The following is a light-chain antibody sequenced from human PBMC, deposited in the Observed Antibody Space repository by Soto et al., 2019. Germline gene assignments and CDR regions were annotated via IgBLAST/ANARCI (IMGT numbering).Light chain of an antibody. Sequence: ETALTQSPGTLSLSPGERATLSCRASQNVASSYLAWYQQKPGQAPRLLIYGSSIRGAGIPDRFRGSGSGTDFTLTIGRLDPEDFAVYFCQQYGSSPRTFGQVTKLDIK. CDR2: GSS. CDR3: QQYGSSPRT. CDR1: QNVASSY. V-gene: IGKV3-20*01. J-gene: IGKJ1*01.